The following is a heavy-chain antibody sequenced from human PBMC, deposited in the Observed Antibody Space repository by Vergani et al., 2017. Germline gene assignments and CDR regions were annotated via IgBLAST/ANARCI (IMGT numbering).Heavy chain of an antibody. V-gene: IGHV1-69*04. J-gene: IGHJ4*02. CDR2: IIPILGIA. CDR1: GGTFSSYA. D-gene: IGHD3-22*01. Sequence: QVQLVQSGAEVKKPGSSVKVSCKASGGTFSSYAISWVRQAPGQGLEWMGRIIPILGIANYAKKFQGRVTITADKSTSTAYMELSSLRSEDTAVYYCARDYYDSSGHHLPFDYWGQGTLVTVSS. CDR3: ARDYYDSSGHHLPFDY.